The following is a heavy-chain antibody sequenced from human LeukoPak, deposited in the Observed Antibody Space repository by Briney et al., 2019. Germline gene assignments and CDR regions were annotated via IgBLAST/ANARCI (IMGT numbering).Heavy chain of an antibody. Sequence: GGSLRLSCAASGFTVTNYGMVWVRQAPGKGLEWVSSINGRGDEIHHADSVKGRFTISRDNSKDTLYLQMNSLRAEDTAVYYSARERGYCSGGSCYGWFDPRGPGNPGHRLL. V-gene: IGHV3-23*01. CDR3: ARERGYCSGGSCYGWFDP. CDR2: INGRGDEI. J-gene: IGHJ5*02. CDR1: GFTVTNYG. D-gene: IGHD2-15*01.